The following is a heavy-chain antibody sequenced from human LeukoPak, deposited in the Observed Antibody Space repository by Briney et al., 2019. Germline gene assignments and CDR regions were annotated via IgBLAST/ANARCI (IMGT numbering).Heavy chain of an antibody. Sequence: GGSLRLSCAASGFTLSNYWMSWVRQAPGKGLEWVANIKQDGSEKYYVDSVKGRFTISRDNAKNSLYLQMNSLRAEDTAVYYCARVEWGSGWYVDDYWGQGTLVTVSS. V-gene: IGHV3-7*01. D-gene: IGHD6-19*01. CDR3: ARVEWGSGWYVDDY. CDR1: GFTLSNYW. CDR2: IKQDGSEK. J-gene: IGHJ4*02.